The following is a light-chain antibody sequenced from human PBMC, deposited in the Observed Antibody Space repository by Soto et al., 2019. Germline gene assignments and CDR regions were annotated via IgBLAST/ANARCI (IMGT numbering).Light chain of an antibody. CDR3: QQYANSPVT. V-gene: IGKV3-20*01. Sequence: EIVLTQSPGTLSLSPGERGTLSCRAIQSVSSSFLAWYRQKPGQAPRLLIYGASIRATGIPDRFSGSGSGTDFTLTINRLEPEDFAVYFCQQYANSPVTFGQGTKVDIK. CDR2: GAS. CDR1: QSVSSSF. J-gene: IGKJ1*01.